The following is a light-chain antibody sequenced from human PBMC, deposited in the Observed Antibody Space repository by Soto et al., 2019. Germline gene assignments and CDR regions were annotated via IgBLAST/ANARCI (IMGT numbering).Light chain of an antibody. J-gene: IGKJ1*01. CDR3: QRYGGSTWA. V-gene: IGKV3-20*01. CDR2: GAS. CDR1: QSLSSRN. Sequence: EIVLTQSPGTLSLSPGERATLSCRASQSLSSRNLAWYQQKPGQSPRLLIYGASSRATGIPDRFSGSGSGTDFTLTISRLEPEDFAVYYCQRYGGSTWAFGQGTKVEIK.